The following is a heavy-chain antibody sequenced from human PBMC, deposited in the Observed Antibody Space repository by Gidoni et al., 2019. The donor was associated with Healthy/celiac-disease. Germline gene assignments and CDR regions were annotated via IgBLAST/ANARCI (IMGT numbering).Heavy chain of an antibody. Sequence: EVQLLESGGGLVQPGGSLRLSCAASGFTFSSYAMSWVRQAPGKGLEWVSAISGSGGSTYYADSVKGRFTISRDNSKNTLYLQMNSLRAEDTAVYYCAKRGLWQQLETKNAFDIWGQGTMVTVSS. CDR3: AKRGLWQQLETKNAFDI. V-gene: IGHV3-23*01. CDR1: GFTFSSYA. CDR2: ISGSGGST. D-gene: IGHD6-13*01. J-gene: IGHJ3*02.